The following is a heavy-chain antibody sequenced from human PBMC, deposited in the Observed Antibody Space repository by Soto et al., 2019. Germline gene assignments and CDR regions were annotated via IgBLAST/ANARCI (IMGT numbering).Heavy chain of an antibody. CDR2: ISYDGSNK. V-gene: IGHV3-30-3*01. CDR3: ARVDITGTTRPLWYFDL. D-gene: IGHD1-7*01. CDR1: GFTFSSYA. J-gene: IGHJ2*01. Sequence: QVQLVESGGGVVQPGRSLRLSCAASGFTFSSYAMHWVRQAPGKGLEWVAVISYDGSNKYYADSVKGRFTISRDNSKNTLYLQMNSLRAEDTAVYYCARVDITGTTRPLWYFDLWGRGTLVTVSS.